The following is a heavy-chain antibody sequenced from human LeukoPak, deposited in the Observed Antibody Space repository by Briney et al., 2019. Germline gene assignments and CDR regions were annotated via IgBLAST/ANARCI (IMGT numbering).Heavy chain of an antibody. V-gene: IGHV1-2*02. J-gene: IGHJ4*02. D-gene: IGHD6-19*01. CDR2: INPNSGGT. Sequence: ASVKVSCKASGYTFTGYYMHWVRQAPGQGLEWMGWINPNSGGTNYAQKFQGRVTMTRDTSNSTAYMELSRLRSDDTAVYYCARDSSGWYRPGYWGQGTLVTVSS. CDR1: GYTFTGYY. CDR3: ARDSSGWYRPGY.